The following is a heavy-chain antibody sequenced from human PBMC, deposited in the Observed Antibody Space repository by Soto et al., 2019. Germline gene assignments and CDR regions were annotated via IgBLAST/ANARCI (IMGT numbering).Heavy chain of an antibody. Sequence: GEALKISCKGSGYSFYSYWVGWVRPVPGKGLEWMGIIYPGDSDTRYSPSFQGQVTISADKSISTAYLQWSSLKASDTAMYYCAREVVTPYYGMDVWGQGTTVTVSS. CDR2: IYPGDSDT. CDR3: AREVVTPYYGMDV. D-gene: IGHD3-22*01. V-gene: IGHV5-51*01. CDR1: GYSFYSYW. J-gene: IGHJ6*02.